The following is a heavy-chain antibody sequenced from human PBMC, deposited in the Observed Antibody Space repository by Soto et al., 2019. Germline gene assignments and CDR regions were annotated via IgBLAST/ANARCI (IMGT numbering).Heavy chain of an antibody. J-gene: IGHJ4*02. D-gene: IGHD2-15*01. V-gene: IGHV4-34*01. CDR1: GGSFSGYY. Sequence: QVQLQQWGAGLLKPSETLSLTCAVYGGSFSGYYWSWIRQPPGKGLEWIGEINHSGSTNYNPSLKSRVTISVDTYKNQFSLKLSSVTAADTAVYYCARGDGGVVAATRGFDYWGQGTLVTVSS. CDR2: INHSGST. CDR3: ARGDGGVVAATRGFDY.